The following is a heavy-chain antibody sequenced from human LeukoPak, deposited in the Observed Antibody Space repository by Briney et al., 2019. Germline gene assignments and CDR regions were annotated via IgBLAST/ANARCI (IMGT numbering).Heavy chain of an antibody. J-gene: IGHJ4*02. CDR3: ARDRRGRTYYFDY. V-gene: IGHV4-61*02. CDR1: GGSISSGSYY. Sequence: SQTLSLTCTVSGGSISSGSYYWSWIRQPAGKGLEWIGRIYTSGSTNYNPSLKSRVTMSVDTSKNQFSLKLSSVTAADTAVYYCARDRRGRTYYFDYWGQGTLVTVSS. CDR2: IYTSGST.